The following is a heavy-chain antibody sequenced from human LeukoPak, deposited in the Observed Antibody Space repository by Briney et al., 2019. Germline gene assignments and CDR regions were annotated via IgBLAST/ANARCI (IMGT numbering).Heavy chain of an antibody. CDR1: GYTFTGYY. CDR2: INPNSGGT. D-gene: IGHD3-10*01. J-gene: IGHJ4*02. CDR3: ARDYYGSGSFIPFDY. V-gene: IGHV1-2*02. Sequence: ASVKVSCKASGYTFTGYYMHWVRQAPGQGLEWMGWINPNSGGTNYAQKFQGRVTMTRDTSISTAYMELSRLRSDDTAVYYCARDYYGSGSFIPFDYWGQGTLVTVSS.